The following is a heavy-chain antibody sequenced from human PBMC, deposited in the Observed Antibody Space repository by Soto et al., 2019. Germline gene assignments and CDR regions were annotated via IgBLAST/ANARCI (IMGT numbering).Heavy chain of an antibody. D-gene: IGHD3-22*01. CDR1: GYTFTSYG. J-gene: IGHJ4*02. CDR3: ARDSPVGYYDSSGSLDYFDY. Sequence: ASVKVSCKASGYTFTSYGISWVRQAPGQGLEWMGWISAYNGNTNYAQKLQGRVTMTTDTSTSTAYMELRSLRSDDTAVYYCARDSPVGYYDSSGSLDYFDYWGQGTLVTV. V-gene: IGHV1-18*04. CDR2: ISAYNGNT.